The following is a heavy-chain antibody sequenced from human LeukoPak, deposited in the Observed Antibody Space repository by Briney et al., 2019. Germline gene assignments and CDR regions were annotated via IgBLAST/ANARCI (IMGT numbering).Heavy chain of an antibody. Sequence: SETLSLTCTVSGGAIGSSNNFWAWVRQPPGKGLEWIGSMHPDGTTYYSPSLKSRVTISIGTSKNQFSLRLTSVTATDTAVYHCARHSGSGSESRPFDPWGQGTLVSVSS. CDR1: GGAIGSSNNF. CDR3: ARHSGSGSESRPFDP. J-gene: IGHJ5*02. CDR2: MHPDGTT. V-gene: IGHV4-39*01. D-gene: IGHD3-10*01.